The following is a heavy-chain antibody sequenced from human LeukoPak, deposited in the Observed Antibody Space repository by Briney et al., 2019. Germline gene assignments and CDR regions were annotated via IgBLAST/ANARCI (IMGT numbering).Heavy chain of an antibody. CDR2: INHSGST. J-gene: IGHJ4*02. V-gene: IGHV4-34*01. CDR3: ASNYDFWSGYYYFDY. CDR1: GGSFSGYY. Sequence: SETLSLTCAVYGGSFSGYYWSWIRQPPGKGLEWIGEINHSGSTNYNPSLESRVTISVDTSKNQFSLKLSSVTAADTAVYYCASNYDFWSGYYYFDYWGQGTLVTVSS. D-gene: IGHD3-3*01.